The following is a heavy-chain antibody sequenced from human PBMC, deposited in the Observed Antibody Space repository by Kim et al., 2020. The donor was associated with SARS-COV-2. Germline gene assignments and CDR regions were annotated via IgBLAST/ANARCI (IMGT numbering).Heavy chain of an antibody. Sequence: GGSLRLSCAASGFTFSSYAMSWVRQAPGKGLEWVSAISGSGGSTYYADSVKGRFTISRDNSKNTLYLQMNSLRAEDTAVYYCAKTGGDGSGYEWQYYYDSSGYGGHYGMDVWGQGTTVTVSS. CDR1: GFTFSSYA. J-gene: IGHJ6*02. V-gene: IGHV3-23*01. CDR3: AKTGGDGSGYEWQYYYDSSGYGGHYGMDV. CDR2: ISGSGGST. D-gene: IGHD3-22*01.